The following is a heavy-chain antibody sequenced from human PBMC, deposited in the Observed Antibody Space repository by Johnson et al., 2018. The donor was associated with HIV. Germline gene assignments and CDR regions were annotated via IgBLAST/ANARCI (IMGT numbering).Heavy chain of an antibody. CDR2: ISGSGRST. J-gene: IGHJ3*02. Sequence: VQLMESGGGVVQPGRSLRLSCAASGFTFSNYAMSWVRQAPGRGLEWVSSISGSGRSTYYADSVKGRFTISRDNAKKSLYLQMNSLRAEDTALYYCARVTYYYDSSGYSLAAFDIWGQGTMVTVSS. CDR1: GFTFSNYA. V-gene: IGHV3-23*01. CDR3: ARVTYYYDSSGYSLAAFDI. D-gene: IGHD3-22*01.